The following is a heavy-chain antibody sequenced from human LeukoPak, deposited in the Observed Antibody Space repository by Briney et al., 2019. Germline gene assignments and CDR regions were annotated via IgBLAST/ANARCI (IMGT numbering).Heavy chain of an antibody. J-gene: IGHJ4*02. D-gene: IGHD6-19*01. Sequence: GGSLRLSCAASGFTFSSYGMHWVRQAPGKGLEWVAVISYDGSNKYYADSVKGRFTISRDNSKNTLYLQMNSLRAEDTAVYYCAKANWLAFPFFDYWGQGTLVTVSS. CDR3: AKANWLAFPFFDY. V-gene: IGHV3-30*18. CDR2: ISYDGSNK. CDR1: GFTFSSYG.